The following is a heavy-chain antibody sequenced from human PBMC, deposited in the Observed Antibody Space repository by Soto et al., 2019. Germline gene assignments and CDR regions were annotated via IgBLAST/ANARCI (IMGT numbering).Heavy chain of an antibody. V-gene: IGHV4-31*03. CDR2: IYYSGST. CDR3: ARGRELQKDFDY. CDR1: GGSISSGGYY. D-gene: IGHD1-26*01. J-gene: IGHJ4*02. Sequence: PSETLSLTCTVSGGSISSGGYYWSWIRQHPGKGLEWIGYIYYSGSTYYNPSLKSRVTISVDTSKNQFSLKLSSVTAADTAVYYCARGRELQKDFDYWGQGTLVTVSS.